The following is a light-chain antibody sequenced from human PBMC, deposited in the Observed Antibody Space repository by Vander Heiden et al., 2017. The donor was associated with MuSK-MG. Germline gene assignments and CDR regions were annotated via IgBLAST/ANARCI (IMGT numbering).Light chain of an antibody. CDR1: SSNIGAGYD. CDR2: GNN. Sequence: QSVLTQPPSVSGAPGQRVTISCTGSSSNIGAGYDVHWYQQLPGTAPKLLIYGNNNRPSGVPDRFSGSKSGTSASLAITGLQAEDEADDYCQSYDSSRSGPVVFGGGTKLTVL. J-gene: IGLJ2*01. CDR3: QSYDSSRSGPVV. V-gene: IGLV1-40*01.